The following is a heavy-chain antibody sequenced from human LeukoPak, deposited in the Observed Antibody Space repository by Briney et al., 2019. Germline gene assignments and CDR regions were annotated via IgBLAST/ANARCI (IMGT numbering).Heavy chain of an antibody. CDR2: INQDGSEK. J-gene: IGHJ4*02. Sequence: GGSPRHSRAAPGVTLSTYWICCVRPAPRKGLERVANINQDGSEKYYVDSVEGRFTISRDNAQKSLYLQMSSVRAEDTAVYYCTTTNWGRRDYWGQGTLVTVSS. D-gene: IGHD7-27*01. V-gene: IGHV3-7*01. CDR1: GVTLSTYW. CDR3: TTTNWGRRDY.